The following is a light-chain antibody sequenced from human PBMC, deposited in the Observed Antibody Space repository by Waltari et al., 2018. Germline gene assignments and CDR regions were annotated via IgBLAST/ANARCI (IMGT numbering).Light chain of an antibody. CDR1: QSISSY. Sequence: DIQMTQSPSSLYASVGDRVTITCRASQSISSYLNWYQQKPGKAPKLLIYAASSLQSGVPSRFSGSGSGTDFTLTISSLQPEDFATYYCQQSYSTPQGLTFGGGTKVEIK. V-gene: IGKV1-39*01. CDR2: AAS. CDR3: QQSYSTPQGLT. J-gene: IGKJ4*01.